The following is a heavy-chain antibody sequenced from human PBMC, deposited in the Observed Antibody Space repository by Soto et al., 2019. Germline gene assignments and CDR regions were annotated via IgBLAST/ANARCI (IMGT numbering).Heavy chain of an antibody. CDR1: GFALSSSW. V-gene: IGHV3-74*01. J-gene: IGHJ4*02. D-gene: IGHD6-19*01. CDR3: ARGPRGWYGFDY. CDR2: INFDGSTT. Sequence: EVQLVESGGGLVQPGGSLRLSCAGSGFALSSSWMHWVRQDPGKGLVWVSRINFDGSTTDYADSVRGRFTISRDNAKNTLYLEMNSLSVDDTAGYHCARGPRGWYGFDYWGQGTLVTVSS.